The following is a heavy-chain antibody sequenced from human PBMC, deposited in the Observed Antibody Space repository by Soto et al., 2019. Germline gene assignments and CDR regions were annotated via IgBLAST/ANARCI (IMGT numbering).Heavy chain of an antibody. D-gene: IGHD6-13*01. V-gene: IGHV1-18*01. Sequence: ASVKVSCKASGYTFTSYGINWVRQAPGQGLEWMGWISAYNGNTNYAQKLQGRVTMTTDTSTSTAYMELRSLRSDDTAVYYCARDSGFSRYSSSWYDWFDLWGQGTLVTVSS. J-gene: IGHJ5*02. CDR3: ARDSGFSRYSSSWYDWFDL. CDR1: GYTFTSYG. CDR2: ISAYNGNT.